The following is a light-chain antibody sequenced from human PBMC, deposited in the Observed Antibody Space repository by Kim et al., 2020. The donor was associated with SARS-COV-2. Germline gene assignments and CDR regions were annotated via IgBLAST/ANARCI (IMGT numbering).Light chain of an antibody. CDR1: KLGDKY. CDR2: QDS. V-gene: IGLV3-1*01. Sequence: APPGQPASIPCSGDKLGDKYANWYQQKPGQSPLLVIYQDSKRPSGIPGRFSGSNSGNTATLTISGTQAMDEADYYCQAWDSGRFVFGTGTKVTVL. CDR3: QAWDSGRFV. J-gene: IGLJ1*01.